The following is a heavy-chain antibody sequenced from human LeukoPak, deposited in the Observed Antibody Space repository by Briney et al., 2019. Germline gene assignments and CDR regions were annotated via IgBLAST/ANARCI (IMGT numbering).Heavy chain of an antibody. CDR2: IYHSGST. D-gene: IGHD3-10*02. CDR1: GGSISSSNW. CDR3: ARDDKILGFYWYFDL. V-gene: IGHV4-4*02. Sequence: SETLSLTCAVSGGSISSSNWWSWVRQPPGKGLEWIGEIYHSGSTNYNPSLKSRVTISVDKSKNQFSLKLSSVTAADTAVYYCARDDKILGFYWYFDLWGRGTLVTVSS. J-gene: IGHJ2*01.